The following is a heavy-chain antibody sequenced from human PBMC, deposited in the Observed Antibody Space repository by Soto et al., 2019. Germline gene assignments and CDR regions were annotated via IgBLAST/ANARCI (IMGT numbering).Heavy chain of an antibody. CDR1: GYTFTSYG. J-gene: IGHJ4*02. V-gene: IGHV1-18*01. D-gene: IGHD1-1*01. CDR2: ISAHNGNT. Sequence: QVHLVQSGAEVKKPGASVKVSCKASGYTFTSYGITWVRQAPGQGLEWMGWISAHNGNTDYAQKLQGRVIVTRDTSTSTGYMELRSLRSDDKAVYYCARGRYGDYWGQGALVTVSS. CDR3: ARGRYGDY.